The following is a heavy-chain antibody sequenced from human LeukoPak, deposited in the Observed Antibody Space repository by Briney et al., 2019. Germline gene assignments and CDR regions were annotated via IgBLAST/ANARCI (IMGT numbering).Heavy chain of an antibody. J-gene: IGHJ3*02. CDR3: ARTDAFDI. Sequence: GGSLRLSCVASGFIFSTYSMNWVRQVPGKGLEWISYISGSSTTIYYADSVKGRFTISRDNGKNSLYLQMHSLRAEDTALYYCARTDAFDIWGQGTMVTVSS. CDR1: GFIFSTYS. V-gene: IGHV3-48*01. CDR2: ISGSSTTI.